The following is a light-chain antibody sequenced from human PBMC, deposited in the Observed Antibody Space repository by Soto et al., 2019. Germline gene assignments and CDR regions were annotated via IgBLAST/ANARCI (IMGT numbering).Light chain of an antibody. CDR1: QGIGNA. CDR2: AAS. CDR3: QQYYSYPPWT. Sequence: AIQLTQSPSSLSASVGDRLTISCRSSQGIGNALGWYQQKQGKPPKVLIYAASTLQSGVTSRFSGSGSGTDFTLTISCLQSEDFATYYCQQYYSYPPWTFGQGTKVDIK. J-gene: IGKJ1*01. V-gene: IGKV1-6*01.